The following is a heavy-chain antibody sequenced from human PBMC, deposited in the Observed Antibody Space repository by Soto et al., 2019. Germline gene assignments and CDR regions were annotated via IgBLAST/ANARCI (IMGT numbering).Heavy chain of an antibody. CDR2: ISAYNGNT. CDR1: GYTFTSYG. V-gene: IGHV1-18*01. Sequence: ASVKVSCKASGYTFTSYGISWVRQAPGQGLEWMGWISAYNGNTNYAQKLQGRVTMTTDTSTSTAYMELRSLRSDDTAVYYCARGGGPYYYDSSGPEFYYYYYGMDVWGQGTXVTVSS. D-gene: IGHD3-22*01. J-gene: IGHJ6*02. CDR3: ARGGGPYYYDSSGPEFYYYYYGMDV.